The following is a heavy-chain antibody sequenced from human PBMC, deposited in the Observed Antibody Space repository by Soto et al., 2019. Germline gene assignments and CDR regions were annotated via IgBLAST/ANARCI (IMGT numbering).Heavy chain of an antibody. Sequence: PSETLSLTCAVYGGSFSGYYWSWIRQPPGKGLEWIGEINHSGSTNYNPSLKSRVTISVDTSKNQFSLKLSSVTAADTAVYYCARQGQQLDLGDFDYWGQGTLVTVSS. J-gene: IGHJ4*02. D-gene: IGHD6-13*01. CDR3: ARQGQQLDLGDFDY. CDR2: INHSGST. CDR1: GGSFSGYY. V-gene: IGHV4-34*01.